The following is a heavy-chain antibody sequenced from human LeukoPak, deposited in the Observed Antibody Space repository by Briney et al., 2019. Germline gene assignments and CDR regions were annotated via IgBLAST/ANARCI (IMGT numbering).Heavy chain of an antibody. CDR1: GYTFADNH. CDR3: ARELGRNAFDV. V-gene: IGHV1-2*02. J-gene: IGHJ3*01. Sequence: ASVKVSCKASGYTFADNHMYWIRQAPGQGLECMGWISPNSGDTNYAQKFQGRINMTGDTSISTGYMELSSLRSDDTAVYYCARELGRNAFDVWGQGTMVTVSS. D-gene: IGHD7-27*01. CDR2: ISPNSGDT.